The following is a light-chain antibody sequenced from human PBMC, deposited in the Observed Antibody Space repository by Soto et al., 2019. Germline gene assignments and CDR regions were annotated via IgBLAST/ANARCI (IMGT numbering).Light chain of an antibody. CDR2: EVS. J-gene: IGLJ3*02. CDR3: TSYVGSNIWV. V-gene: IGLV2-8*01. CDR1: SSDVGAYKD. Sequence: QSALTQPPSASGSPGQSVTISCTGTSSDVGAYKDVSWYQQYPGKAPKLMIYEVSKRPSGVPDRFSGSKSGNSASLTVSGLQAEDEAYYYCTSYVGSNIWVFGGGTKLTVL.